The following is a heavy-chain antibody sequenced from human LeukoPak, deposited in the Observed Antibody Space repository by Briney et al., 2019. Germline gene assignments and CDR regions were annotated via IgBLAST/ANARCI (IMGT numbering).Heavy chain of an antibody. J-gene: IGHJ4*02. CDR3: AKDNTIAVAALDY. CDR1: GFTFSSYG. Sequence: PGGSLRLSCAASGFTFSSYGMHWVRQAPGKGLEWVAVISYDGSNKYYADSVKGRFTISRDNSKNTLYLQMNSLRAEDTAVYYCAKDNTIAVAALDYWGQGTLVTVSS. D-gene: IGHD6-19*01. V-gene: IGHV3-30*18. CDR2: ISYDGSNK.